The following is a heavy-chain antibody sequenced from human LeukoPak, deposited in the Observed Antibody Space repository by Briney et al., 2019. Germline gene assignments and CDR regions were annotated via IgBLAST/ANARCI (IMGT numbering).Heavy chain of an antibody. CDR1: GFXFSSYW. D-gene: IGHD6-13*01. J-gene: IGHJ4*02. Sequence: GGSLRLSCAASGFXFSSYWMHWVRQAPGKGLVWVSRINSDGSSTSYAESVKGRFTISRDNAKNTLYVQMNSLRAEDTGVYYCARIASHSSSWYDGGYWGQGTLVTVSS. V-gene: IGHV3-74*01. CDR3: ARIASHSSSWYDGGY. CDR2: INSDGSST.